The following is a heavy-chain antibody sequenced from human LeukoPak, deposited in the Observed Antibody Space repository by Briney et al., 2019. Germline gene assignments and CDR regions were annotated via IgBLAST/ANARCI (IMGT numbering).Heavy chain of an antibody. CDR3: ARDPNYYDSSGSLGYFDY. Sequence: SQTLSLTCTVSGGSISSGSYYWSWIWQPAGKGLEWIGRIYTSGSTNYNPSLKSRVTISVDTSKNQFSLKLSSVTAADTAVYYCARDPNYYDSSGSLGYFDYWGQGTLVTVSS. V-gene: IGHV4-61*02. CDR2: IYTSGST. D-gene: IGHD3-22*01. J-gene: IGHJ4*02. CDR1: GGSISSGSYY.